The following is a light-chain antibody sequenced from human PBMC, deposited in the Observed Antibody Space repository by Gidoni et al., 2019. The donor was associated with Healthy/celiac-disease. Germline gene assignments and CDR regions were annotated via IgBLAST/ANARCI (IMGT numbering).Light chain of an antibody. Sequence: DIQMTQSPSSLSASVGDRVTITCRASQGISNYLAWYQQKPGKVPKLLIYAASTLQSGVPSRFSGSGSGTDFTLTISSLQPEDVATYYCQKYNSAPPVTFXQXTKVEIK. J-gene: IGKJ1*01. CDR3: QKYNSAPPVT. V-gene: IGKV1-27*01. CDR2: AAS. CDR1: QGISNY.